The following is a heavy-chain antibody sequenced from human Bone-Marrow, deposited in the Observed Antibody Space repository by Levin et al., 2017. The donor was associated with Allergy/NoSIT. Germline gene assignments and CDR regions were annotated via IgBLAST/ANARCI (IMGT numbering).Heavy chain of an antibody. J-gene: IGHJ4*02. D-gene: IGHD2-8*01. V-gene: IGHV3-30*18. CDR3: AKDSNPPFDY. CDR2: ISYDGSNK. Sequence: LSLTCAASGFTFSSSGMHWVRQAPGKGLEWVAVISYDGSNKYYADSVKGRFTISRDNSKNTLYLQMNSLRAEDTAVYYCAKDSNPPFDYWGQGTLVTVSS. CDR1: GFTFSSSG.